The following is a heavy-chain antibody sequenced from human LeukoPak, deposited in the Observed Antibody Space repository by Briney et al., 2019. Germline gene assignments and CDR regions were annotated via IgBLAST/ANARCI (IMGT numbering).Heavy chain of an antibody. CDR3: TTVYSDSGGFYFNYCDY. V-gene: IGHV3-15*01. J-gene: IGHJ4*02. CDR1: GFTVSNAW. Sequence: GGSLRLSCTASGFTVSNAWMSWVRQAPGKGLEWVGRIKSKTDGETTDYAAPVKGRFTISRDDSKNTLYLQMNSLKTEDTAVYYCTTVYSDSGGFYFNYCDYWGQGTLVTVST. CDR2: IKSKTDGETT. D-gene: IGHD3-22*01.